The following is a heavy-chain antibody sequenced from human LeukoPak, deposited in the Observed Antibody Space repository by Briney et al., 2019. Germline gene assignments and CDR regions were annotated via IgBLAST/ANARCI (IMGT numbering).Heavy chain of an antibody. Sequence: GGSLRLSCSASGFTFSNYAMHWVRQAPGKGLEYVSVISSTGGSTYYADSVKGRFTVSRDNSKNTLYLQMSSLRAEDTAVYYCVKECLVILNYYFDYWGQGTLVTVSS. CDR3: VKECLVILNYYFDY. D-gene: IGHD3-22*01. CDR2: ISSTGGST. V-gene: IGHV3-64D*06. J-gene: IGHJ4*02. CDR1: GFTFSNYA.